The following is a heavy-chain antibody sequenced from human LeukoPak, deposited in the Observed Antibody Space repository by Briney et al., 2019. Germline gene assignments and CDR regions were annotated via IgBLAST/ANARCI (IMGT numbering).Heavy chain of an antibody. D-gene: IGHD2-2*01. Sequence: SETLSLTCGVSGGSISSDYWSWIRQPPEKGLEWIGYILYSGSTNYNPSLKSRLTISVDTSKNQFSLKLSSVTAADTAVYYCAREYCTRTTCYFDYWGQGTLVTVSS. J-gene: IGHJ4*02. CDR3: AREYCTRTTCYFDY. CDR2: ILYSGST. V-gene: IGHV4-59*01. CDR1: GGSISSDY.